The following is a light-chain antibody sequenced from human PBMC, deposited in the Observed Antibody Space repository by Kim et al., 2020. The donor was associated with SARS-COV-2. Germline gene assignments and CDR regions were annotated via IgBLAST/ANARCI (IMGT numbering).Light chain of an antibody. V-gene: IGLV3-1*01. CDR3: QAWDSSAYV. Sequence: SPGQTARITCSGDKLGDKYACWYQQKPGQSPLLVIYQDTKRPSGIPERFSGSNSGNTATLTISGTQAMDEADYYCQAWDSSAYVFGTGTKVTVL. CDR2: QDT. J-gene: IGLJ1*01. CDR1: KLGDKY.